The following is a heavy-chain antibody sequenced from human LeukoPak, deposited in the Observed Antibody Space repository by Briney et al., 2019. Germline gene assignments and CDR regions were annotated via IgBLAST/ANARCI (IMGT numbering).Heavy chain of an antibody. CDR2: ISSSSSYI. J-gene: IGHJ6*04. Sequence: PGGSQRLSCVASGFTFKNYEMSWVRQAPGKGLEWVSSISSSSSYIYYADSVKGRFTISRDNAKNSLYLQMNSLRAEDTAVYYCAELGITMIGGVWGKGTTVTISS. V-gene: IGHV3-21*01. D-gene: IGHD3-10*02. CDR3: AELGITMIGGV. CDR1: GFTFKNYE.